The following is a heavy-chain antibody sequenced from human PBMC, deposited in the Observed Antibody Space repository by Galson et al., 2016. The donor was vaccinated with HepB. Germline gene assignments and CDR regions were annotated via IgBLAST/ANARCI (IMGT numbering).Heavy chain of an antibody. D-gene: IGHD6-19*01. Sequence: SLRLSCAASGFTFSSYGMNWVRQAPGRGLEWIAYIGGHTSSTFYADSVKGRFTISRDNAKNSLSLHMIGLRAEDTAVYYCARARYSSDAHPGYYFDYWGQGTLAPVSS. CDR3: ARARYSSDAHPGYYFDY. CDR2: IGGHTSST. J-gene: IGHJ4*02. V-gene: IGHV3-48*01. CDR1: GFTFSSYG.